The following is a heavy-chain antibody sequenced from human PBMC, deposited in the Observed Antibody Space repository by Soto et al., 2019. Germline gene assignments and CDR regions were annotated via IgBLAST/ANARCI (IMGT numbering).Heavy chain of an antibody. D-gene: IGHD1-26*01. CDR3: ARDPGIVGATEDAFDI. J-gene: IGHJ3*02. CDR1: GFTVSSNY. Sequence: GGSLRLSXAASGFTVSSNYMSWVRQAPGKGLEWVSVIYSGGSTYYADSVKGRFTISRDNSKNTLYLQMNSLRAEDTAVYYCARDPGIVGATEDAFDIWGQGTMVTVSS. V-gene: IGHV3-53*01. CDR2: IYSGGST.